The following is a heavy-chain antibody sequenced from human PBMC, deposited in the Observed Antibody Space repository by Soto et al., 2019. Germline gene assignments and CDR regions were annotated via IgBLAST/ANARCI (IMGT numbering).Heavy chain of an antibody. CDR3: ASKADTDIVRGRNCLDP. V-gene: IGHV4-34*01. CDR1: GGSFSGYY. J-gene: IGHJ5*02. CDR2: INHSGST. Sequence: SETLSLTCAVYGGSFSGYYWSWIRQPPGKGLEWIGEINHSGSTNYNPSLKSRVTISVDTSKNQFSLKLSSVTAADTAVYYCASKADTDIVRGRNCLDPWGQGTLVTVSS. D-gene: IGHD5-18*01.